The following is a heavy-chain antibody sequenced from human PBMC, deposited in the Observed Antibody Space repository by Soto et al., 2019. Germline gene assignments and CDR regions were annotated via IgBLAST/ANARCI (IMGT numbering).Heavy chain of an antibody. CDR2: ISGSGGST. Sequence: GGSLRLSCAASGFTFSSYAMSWVRQAPGKGLEWVSAISGSGGSTYYADSVKGRFTISRDNSKNTLYLQMNSLRAEDTAVYYYAKDSSSWDYYYYGMDVWGQGTTVTVSS. V-gene: IGHV3-23*01. J-gene: IGHJ6*02. CDR3: AKDSSSWDYYYYGMDV. CDR1: GFTFSSYA. D-gene: IGHD6-13*01.